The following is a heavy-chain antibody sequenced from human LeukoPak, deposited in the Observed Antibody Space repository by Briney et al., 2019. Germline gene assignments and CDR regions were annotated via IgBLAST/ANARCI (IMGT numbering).Heavy chain of an antibody. V-gene: IGHV5-51*01. CDR3: ARRDRGYSGYDFDY. Sequence: GESLKISCQGSGYTFTNYWIAWVRPMPGKGLEWMGIIYPDDSDTRYSPSFQGQVTITADKSISTAYLQWSSLKASDTAIFYCARRDRGYSGYDFDYWGQGTLVTVSS. D-gene: IGHD5-12*01. CDR2: IYPDDSDT. CDR1: GYTFTNYW. J-gene: IGHJ4*02.